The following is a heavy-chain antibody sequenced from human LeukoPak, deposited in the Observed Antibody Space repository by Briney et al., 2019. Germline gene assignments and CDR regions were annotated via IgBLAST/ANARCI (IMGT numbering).Heavy chain of an antibody. CDR3: ARSVLRFLEWSPFDP. CDR1: GGSFSGYY. CDR2: INHSGST. J-gene: IGHJ5*02. V-gene: IGHV4-34*01. D-gene: IGHD3-3*01. Sequence: SETLSLTCAVYGGSFSGYYWSWIRQPPGKGLEWIGEINHSGSTNYNPSLKSRVTISVDTSKNQFSLKLSSVTAADTAVYYCARSVLRFLEWSPFDPWGQGTLVTVSS.